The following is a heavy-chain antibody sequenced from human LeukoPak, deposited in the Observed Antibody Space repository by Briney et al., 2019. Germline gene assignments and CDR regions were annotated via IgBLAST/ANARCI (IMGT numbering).Heavy chain of an antibody. V-gene: IGHV3-21*01. CDR1: GFTFSSYS. CDR2: ISSSSSYI. CDR3: ARLLSSYGSGTLGAFDI. D-gene: IGHD3-10*01. J-gene: IGHJ3*02. Sequence: PGGSLRLSCAASGFTFSSYSMNWVRQAPGKGLEWVSSISSSSSYIYYADSVKGRFTISRDNAKNSLYLQMNSLRAEDTAVYYCARLLSSYGSGTLGAFDIWGQGTMVTVSS.